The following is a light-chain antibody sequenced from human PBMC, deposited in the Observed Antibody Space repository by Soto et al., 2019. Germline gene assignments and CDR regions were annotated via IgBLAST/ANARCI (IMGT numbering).Light chain of an antibody. V-gene: IGLV3-1*01. CDR2: QDS. J-gene: IGLJ1*01. Sequence: SYELTQPPSVSVSPGQTASISCSGDKLGDKYACWYQQKPGQSPVLVIYQDSKRPSGIPERFSGSNSGNTATLTISGTQAIDEADYYCQAWDTGSHVFGTGTKVTVL. CDR3: QAWDTGSHV. CDR1: KLGDKY.